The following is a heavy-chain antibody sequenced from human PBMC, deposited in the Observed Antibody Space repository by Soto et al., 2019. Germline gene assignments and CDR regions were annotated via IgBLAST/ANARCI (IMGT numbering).Heavy chain of an antibody. D-gene: IGHD3-16*02. Sequence: GGSLRLSCATSGFTFSTYVMAWVRQAPGKGLEWVSMISDSGDTTYYADSVKGRFTISRDNSKNTVFLQMTSLTAEDTGIYFCAKVPAPYRYYFDYWGQGTLVTVPQ. V-gene: IGHV3-23*01. J-gene: IGHJ4*02. CDR1: GFTFSTYV. CDR3: AKVPAPYRYYFDY. CDR2: ISDSGDTT.